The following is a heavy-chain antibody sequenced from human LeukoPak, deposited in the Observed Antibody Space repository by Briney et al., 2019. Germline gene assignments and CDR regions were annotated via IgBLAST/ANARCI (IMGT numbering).Heavy chain of an antibody. Sequence: SETLSLTCTVSGGSISSGGYYWSWIRQHPGTGLEWIGEINHSGDTKYNPSLKSRVSMSVDVSKDQFSLKLTSLTAADTAVYYCARGSRNYNNYEGADYWGQGTLVTVSS. D-gene: IGHD4-11*01. J-gene: IGHJ4*02. V-gene: IGHV4-31*03. CDR3: ARGSRNYNNYEGADY. CDR1: GGSISSGGYY. CDR2: INHSGDT.